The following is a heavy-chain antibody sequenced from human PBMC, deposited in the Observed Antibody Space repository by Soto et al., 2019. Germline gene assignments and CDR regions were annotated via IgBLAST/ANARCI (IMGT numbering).Heavy chain of an antibody. CDR3: VISYSGTYGCFDH. CDR2: INSDGSST. V-gene: IGHV3-74*01. CDR1: GFTISSHW. D-gene: IGHD1-26*01. J-gene: IGHJ5*02. Sequence: EVQLVESGGGLVQPGGSLRLSCVASGFTISSHWMHWVRQAPGKGLVWVSRINSDGSSTSYADSVKGRFIISKDNAKNTLYLKMNILRAEDTAVYYCVISYSGTYGCFDHWGQGTLVTVSS.